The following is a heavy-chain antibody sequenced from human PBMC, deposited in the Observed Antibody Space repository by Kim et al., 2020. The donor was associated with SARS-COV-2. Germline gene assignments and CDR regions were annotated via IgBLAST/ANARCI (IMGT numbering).Heavy chain of an antibody. CDR2: ICGSGGST. Sequence: GGSLRLSCAASGFTFSSYAMSWVRQAPGKGLEWVSAICGSGGSTYEADVGKGRFTITSNNSKNMLFLLKNSLRAEDTAEYYCAKSPPLAAAPLFRFDPWGQGTLVTVSS. V-gene: IGHV3-23*01. D-gene: IGHD6-13*01. J-gene: IGHJ5*02. CDR1: GFTFSSYA. CDR3: AKSPPLAAAPLFRFDP.